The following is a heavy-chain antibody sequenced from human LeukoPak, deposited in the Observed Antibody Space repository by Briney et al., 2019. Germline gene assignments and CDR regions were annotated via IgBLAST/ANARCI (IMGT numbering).Heavy chain of an antibody. CDR3: ARGGQGYDLTWFDP. V-gene: IGHV3-30-3*01. D-gene: IGHD3-3*01. J-gene: IGHJ5*02. Sequence: PGGSLRLSCAASGFTFSSYTIHWVRQAPGKGLEWVTIISYDGSNKHYAVSVKGRFTISRDNSKNTLYLQMNRLRTEDTAVYYCARGGQGYDLTWFDPWGQGTLVTVSS. CDR2: ISYDGSNK. CDR1: GFTFSSYT.